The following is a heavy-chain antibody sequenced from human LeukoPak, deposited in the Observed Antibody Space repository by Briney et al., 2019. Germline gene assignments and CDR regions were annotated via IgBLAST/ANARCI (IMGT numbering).Heavy chain of an antibody. CDR1: GFTFSSFW. CDR3: ARDATPPGIIFDN. Sequence: GGSLRLSCEVSGFTFSSFWMNWVRQAPGQGLEWVANINQDGSEKYYVDSVKGRFTISRDNAKNSLFLQMNSLRAEDTAVYYCARDATPPGIIFDNWGQGTLVTVSS. V-gene: IGHV3-7*05. D-gene: IGHD3-16*01. J-gene: IGHJ4*02. CDR2: INQDGSEK.